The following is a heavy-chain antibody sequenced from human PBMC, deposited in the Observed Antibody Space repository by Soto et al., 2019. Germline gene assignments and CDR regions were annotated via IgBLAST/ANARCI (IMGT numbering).Heavy chain of an antibody. CDR2: ISGSGGST. Sequence: PGGSLRLSCAASGFTFSSYAMSWVRQAPGKGLEWVSAISGSGGSTYYADSVKGRFTISRDNPKNTLYLQMNSLRAEDTAVYYCAKDSPPYDFWSGYPDYWGQGTLVTVSS. D-gene: IGHD3-3*01. J-gene: IGHJ4*02. CDR1: GFTFSSYA. CDR3: AKDSPPYDFWSGYPDY. V-gene: IGHV3-23*01.